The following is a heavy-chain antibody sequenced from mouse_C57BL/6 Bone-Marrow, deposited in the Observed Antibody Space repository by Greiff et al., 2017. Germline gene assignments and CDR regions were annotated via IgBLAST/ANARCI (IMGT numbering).Heavy chain of an antibody. J-gene: IGHJ3*01. CDR2: IRLKSDNYAT. V-gene: IGHV6-3*01. D-gene: IGHD1-1*01. CDR3: TGNYYGSSYSWFAY. CDR1: GFTFSNYW. Sequence: EVKVEESGGGLVQPGGSMKLSCVASGFTFSNYWMNWVRQSPEKGLEWVAQIRLKSDNYATHYAESVKGRFTISRDDYKSSVYLQMNNLRAEDTGIYYCTGNYYGSSYSWFAYWGQGTLVTVSA.